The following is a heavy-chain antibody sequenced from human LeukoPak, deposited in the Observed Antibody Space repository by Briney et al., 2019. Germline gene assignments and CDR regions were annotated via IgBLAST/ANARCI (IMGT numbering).Heavy chain of an antibody. CDR1: GFYFDDYA. CDR3: ARAGYTWYFDY. D-gene: IGHD5-24*01. V-gene: IGHV3-43*02. Sequence: PGGSLRLSCAASGFYFDDYALHWVRQAPGKGLEWVSLISGDGDSTFYADSVKGRFTISRDNSENSLYLEMNSLRDEDTAVYYCARAGYTWYFDYWGQGTLVTVSS. J-gene: IGHJ4*02. CDR2: ISGDGDST.